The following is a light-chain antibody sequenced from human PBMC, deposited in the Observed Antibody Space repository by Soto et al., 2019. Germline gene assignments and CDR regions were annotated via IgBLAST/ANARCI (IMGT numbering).Light chain of an antibody. V-gene: IGKV1-5*01. Sequence: GARVTITCRASQSISSWLAWYRQKPGKAPKLLIYDASSLESGVPSRFSGSGSGTEFTLTISSLQPDDFATYYCQQYETFSGTFGPGTKVDIK. CDR1: QSISSW. CDR3: QQYETFSGT. J-gene: IGKJ1*01. CDR2: DAS.